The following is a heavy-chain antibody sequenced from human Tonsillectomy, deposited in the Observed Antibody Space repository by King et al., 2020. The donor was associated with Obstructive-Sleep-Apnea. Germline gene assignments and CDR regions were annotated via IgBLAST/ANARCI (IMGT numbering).Heavy chain of an antibody. V-gene: IGHV4-59*01. J-gene: IGHJ3*02. CDR2: IYYSGST. CDR3: ATYYDFWSGHRDAFDI. D-gene: IGHD3-3*01. CDR1: GGSISSYY. Sequence: QLQESGPGLVKPSETLSLTCTVSGGSISSYYWSWIRQPPGKGLEWIGYIYYSGSTNYNPSLKSRVTISVDTSKNQFSLKLSSVTAADTAVYYCATYYDFWSGHRDAFDIWGQGTMVTVSS.